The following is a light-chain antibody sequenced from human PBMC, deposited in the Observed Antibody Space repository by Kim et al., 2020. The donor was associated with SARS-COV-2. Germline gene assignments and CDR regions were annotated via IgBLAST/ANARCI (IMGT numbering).Light chain of an antibody. Sequence: PGQRVTISCSGSSSNIGSNSVSWYLQLPGATPKLLIYANDQRPSGVPDRFSGSKSGTSASLAISGLRSADEASYYCATWDDSLFYVFGTGTEVTVL. V-gene: IGLV1-44*01. CDR3: ATWDDSLFYV. CDR1: SSNIGSNS. CDR2: AND. J-gene: IGLJ1*01.